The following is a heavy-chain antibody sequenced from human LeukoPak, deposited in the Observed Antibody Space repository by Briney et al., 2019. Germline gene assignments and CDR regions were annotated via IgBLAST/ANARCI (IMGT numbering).Heavy chain of an antibody. Sequence: ASVKVSCKASGGTFSSYAISWVRQAPGQGLEWMGGIIPIFGTANYAQKFQGRVTITTDESTSTAYMELSSLRSEDTAVYYCAREGVRQQLVLDYWGQGTLAAVSS. CDR2: IIPIFGTA. V-gene: IGHV1-69*05. CDR1: GGTFSSYA. CDR3: AREGVRQQLVLDY. D-gene: IGHD6-6*01. J-gene: IGHJ4*02.